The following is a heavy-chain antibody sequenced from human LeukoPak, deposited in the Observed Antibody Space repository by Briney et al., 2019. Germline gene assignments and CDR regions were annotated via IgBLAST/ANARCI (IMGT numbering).Heavy chain of an antibody. J-gene: IGHJ4*02. D-gene: IGHD3-10*01. CDR2: IIPIFGTA. CDR1: GGTFSSYA. V-gene: IGHV1-69*13. CDR3: ASSPIGITMVRYRYYFDY. Sequence: SVKVSCKASGGTFSSYAISWVRQAPGQGLEWMGGIIPIFGTANYAQKFQGRVAITADESTSTAYMELSSLRSEDTAVYYCASSPIGITMVRYRYYFDYWGQGTLVTVSS.